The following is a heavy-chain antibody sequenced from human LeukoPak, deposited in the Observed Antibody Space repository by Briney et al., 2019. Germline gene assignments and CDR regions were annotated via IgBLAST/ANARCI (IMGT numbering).Heavy chain of an antibody. CDR2: IKTDGSQI. D-gene: IGHD2-15*01. CDR1: GFTFSSYW. Sequence: GGSLRLSCVASGFTFSSYWMTWVRQAPGKGLEWVANIKTDGSQIYYVDSVNGRFTISRDNSQNTLYLQMNSLRAEDTAVYYCARGSGPTLAGVYFDYWGQGALVTVSS. CDR3: ARGSGPTLAGVYFDY. V-gene: IGHV3-7*01. J-gene: IGHJ4*02.